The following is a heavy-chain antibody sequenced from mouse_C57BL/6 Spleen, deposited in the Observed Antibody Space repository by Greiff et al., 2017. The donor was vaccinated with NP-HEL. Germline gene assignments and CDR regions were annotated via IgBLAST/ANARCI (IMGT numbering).Heavy chain of an antibody. CDR1: GFTFSDYG. CDR2: ISSGSSSL. Sequence: EVKLVESGGGLVKPGGSLKLSCAASGFTFSDYGMHWVRQAPEKGLEWVAYISSGSSSLYYADTVKGRLTISRDNAKNTLFLQMTSLRSEDTAMYYCKVTYDGYYVDAMDYWGQGTSVTVSS. J-gene: IGHJ4*01. V-gene: IGHV5-17*01. CDR3: KVTYDGYYVDAMDY. D-gene: IGHD2-3*01.